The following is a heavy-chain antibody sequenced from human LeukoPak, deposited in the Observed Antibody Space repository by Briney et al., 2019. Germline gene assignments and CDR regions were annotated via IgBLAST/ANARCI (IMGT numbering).Heavy chain of an antibody. Sequence: SVKVSCKASGGTFSSYAISWVRQAPGQGLEWMGGIIPIFGTANYAQKFQGRVTITADESTSTAYMELSSLRSEDAAVYYCAREYSSSSGVDYWGQGTLVTVSS. V-gene: IGHV1-69*13. CDR2: IIPIFGTA. D-gene: IGHD6-6*01. J-gene: IGHJ4*02. CDR1: GGTFSSYA. CDR3: AREYSSSSGVDY.